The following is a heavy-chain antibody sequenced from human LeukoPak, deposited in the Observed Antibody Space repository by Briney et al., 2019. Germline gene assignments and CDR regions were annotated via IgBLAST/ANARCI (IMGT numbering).Heavy chain of an antibody. D-gene: IGHD3-10*01. Sequence: GGSLRLSCAASGFTFSSYWMSWVRQAPGKGLEWVANIKQDGSEKYYVDSVKGRFTISRDNAKNSLYLQMNSLRAEDTAVYCCARGSYGSGSYYGYWGQGTLVTVSS. CDR3: ARGSYGSGSYYGY. CDR2: IKQDGSEK. V-gene: IGHV3-7*01. J-gene: IGHJ4*02. CDR1: GFTFSSYW.